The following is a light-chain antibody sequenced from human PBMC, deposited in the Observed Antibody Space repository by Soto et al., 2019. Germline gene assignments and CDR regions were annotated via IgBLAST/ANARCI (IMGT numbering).Light chain of an antibody. CDR2: EVS. V-gene: IGKV3-11*01. CDR3: HQHSDWPLT. J-gene: IGKJ4*01. Sequence: EIVLTQSPATLSLPPGERATLSCRASQSVGNSLAWYQQKPGQAPGLLIHEVSTRATGIPARFSGSGSGTDFTLTISSLEPEDFAVYYCHQHSDWPLTFGAGTRVEI. CDR1: QSVGNS.